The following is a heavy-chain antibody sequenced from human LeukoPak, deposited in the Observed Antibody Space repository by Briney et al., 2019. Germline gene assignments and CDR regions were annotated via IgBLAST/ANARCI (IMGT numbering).Heavy chain of an antibody. V-gene: IGHV3-30*02. CDR3: AKLLPRVATIYDAFDI. Sequence: GGSLRLSCAASGFTFSSYGMHWVRQAPGKGLGWAAFIRYDGSNKYYADSVKGRFTISRDNSKNTLYLQMNSLRAEDTAVYYCAKLLPRVATIYDAFDIWGQGTMVTVSS. CDR1: GFTFSSYG. CDR2: IRYDGSNK. J-gene: IGHJ3*02. D-gene: IGHD5-12*01.